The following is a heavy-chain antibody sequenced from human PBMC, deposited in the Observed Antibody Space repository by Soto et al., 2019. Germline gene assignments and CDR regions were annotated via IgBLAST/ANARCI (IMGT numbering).Heavy chain of an antibody. V-gene: IGHV3-11*01. J-gene: IGHJ1*01. CDR2: ISSSGSTI. CDR3: AKERNGDTSTWQALQD. D-gene: IGHD6-13*01. Sequence: QVQLVDSGGGLVKPGGSLRLSCAASGFSFSDYYMTWIRQAPGKGLEWISYISSSGSTIYYADSVKGRFTISRDNAKNSLYLQMNSLRAEDTAIYYCAKERNGDTSTWQALQDWGQGTLVTVSS. CDR1: GFSFSDYY.